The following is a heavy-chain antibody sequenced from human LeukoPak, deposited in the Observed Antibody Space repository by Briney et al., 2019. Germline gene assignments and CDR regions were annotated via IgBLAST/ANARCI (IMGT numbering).Heavy chain of an antibody. V-gene: IGHV4-34*01. CDR2: INHSGST. J-gene: IGHJ4*02. CDR3: ARERGGSGSYYYYFDY. Sequence: SETLSLTCAVYGGSFSGYYWSWIRQPPGKGLEWIGEINHSGSTNYNPSLKSRVTISVDTSKNQFSLKLSSVTAADTAVYYCARERGGSGSYYYYFDYWSQGTLVTVSS. CDR1: GGSFSGYY. D-gene: IGHD3-10*01.